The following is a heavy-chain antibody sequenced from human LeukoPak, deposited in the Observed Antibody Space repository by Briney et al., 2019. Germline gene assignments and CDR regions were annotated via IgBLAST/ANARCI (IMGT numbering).Heavy chain of an antibody. Sequence: SETLSLTCAVYGGSLSGYYWSWIRQPPGKGLEWIGEIHYSGATNYGPSLKSRATISADMSNNRLSLRLTSVTAADTAVFCCARGNLDGYYFDYWGQGTQVTVSS. J-gene: IGHJ4*02. D-gene: IGHD3/OR15-3a*01. CDR3: ARGNLDGYYFDY. V-gene: IGHV4-34*01. CDR2: IHYSGAT. CDR1: GGSLSGYY.